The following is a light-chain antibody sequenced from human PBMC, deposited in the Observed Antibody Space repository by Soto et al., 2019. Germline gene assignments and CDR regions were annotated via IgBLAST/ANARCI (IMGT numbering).Light chain of an antibody. CDR2: AAS. CDR1: QSVSSSY. V-gene: IGKV3-20*01. CDR3: HQCLSSRT. Sequence: EIEMTQSPATLSLSPGERATLSCRASQSVSSSYLAWYQQKPGQAPRLLIYAASSRATGIPDRFSGSGSGTDFTLTISKLEPEDFAVYYCHQCLSSRTFGQGTKVDIK. J-gene: IGKJ1*01.